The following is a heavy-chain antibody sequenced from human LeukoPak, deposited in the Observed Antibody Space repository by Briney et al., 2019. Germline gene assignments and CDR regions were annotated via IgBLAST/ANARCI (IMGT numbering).Heavy chain of an antibody. CDR2: IYSGGNT. D-gene: IGHD3-10*01. CDR3: ATTMVQGVIYFDH. J-gene: IGHJ4*02. Sequence: PGGSLRLSCAASGFTVSSNYVSWVRQAPGKGLQWVSVIYSGGNTYYADSVKGRFTISRDNYKNTVYLQMNSLRAEDTAVYYCATTMVQGVIYFDHWGQGTLVTVSS. V-gene: IGHV3-53*01. CDR1: GFTVSSNY.